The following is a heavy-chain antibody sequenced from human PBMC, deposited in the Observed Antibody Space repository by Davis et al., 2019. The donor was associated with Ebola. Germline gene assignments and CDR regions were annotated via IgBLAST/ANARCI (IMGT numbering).Heavy chain of an antibody. J-gene: IGHJ4*02. V-gene: IGHV1-46*01. D-gene: IGHD3-16*01. CDR2: INPSGGST. CDR1: GYTFTGYY. Sequence: ASVKVSCQVSGYTFTGYYMHWVRQAPGQGLEWMGIINPSGGSTSYAQKFQGRVTMTTDTSTSTAYMELRSLRSDDTAVYYCARDRLIRFRAPDYWGQGTLVTVSS. CDR3: ARDRLIRFRAPDY.